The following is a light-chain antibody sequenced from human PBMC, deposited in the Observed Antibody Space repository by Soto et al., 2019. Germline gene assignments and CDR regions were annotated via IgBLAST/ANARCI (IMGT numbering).Light chain of an antibody. CDR1: QSVSSS. CDR3: QQYVHWPPGV. V-gene: IGKV3-15*01. Sequence: EIVVTQSPATLSVSPGERVTLSCRASQSVSSSLAWYQQRPGQAPRLLIYDTSTRAAGIAARFSGSGSGTEFTLTIISLPSEYSAVYYCQQYVHWPPGVFGQGTTVESK. J-gene: IGKJ1*01. CDR2: DTS.